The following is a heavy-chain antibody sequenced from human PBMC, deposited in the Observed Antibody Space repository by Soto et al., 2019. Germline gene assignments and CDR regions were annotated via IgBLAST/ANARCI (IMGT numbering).Heavy chain of an antibody. Sequence: EVQLLESGGALVQPGGSLRLSCAASGFNFRNYAMHWVRQAPGKGLEWVSGISWNSGSIGYADSVKGRFTISRDNAKNSLYLQMNSLRAEDTALYYCAKARGSSSWYGGWFDPWGQGTLVTVSS. CDR3: AKARGSSSWYGGWFDP. J-gene: IGHJ5*02. CDR1: GFNFRNYA. V-gene: IGHV3-9*01. CDR2: ISWNSGSI. D-gene: IGHD6-13*01.